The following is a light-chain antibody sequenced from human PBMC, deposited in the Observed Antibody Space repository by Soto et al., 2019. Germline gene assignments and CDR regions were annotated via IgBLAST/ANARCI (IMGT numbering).Light chain of an antibody. CDR2: GAS. J-gene: IGKJ5*01. V-gene: IGKV3-15*01. Sequence: EIVMTQSPATLSVSPGERATLSCRASQSVSSNLAWYQQNPGQAPRLLIYGASTRATGIPARFSGSGSGTEFTLTISSLQSEDFAVYSCQKYDNWPITFGQGTRLEI. CDR3: QKYDNWPIT. CDR1: QSVSSN.